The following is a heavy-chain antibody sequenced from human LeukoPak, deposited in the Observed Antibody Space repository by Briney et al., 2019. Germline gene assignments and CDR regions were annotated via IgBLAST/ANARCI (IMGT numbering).Heavy chain of an antibody. V-gene: IGHV4-59*01. J-gene: IGHJ4*02. D-gene: IGHD1-26*01. Sequence: PSETLSLTCTFSGSSISTSYWSWIRQPPGKGLERIAYIYYSGYTNYNPSLKSRVTISIATSKNQFSLKLSSVTAADTAVYYCARARSDSGRFDSWGQGTLVTVSS. CDR3: ARARSDSGRFDS. CDR1: GSSISTSY. CDR2: IYYSGYT.